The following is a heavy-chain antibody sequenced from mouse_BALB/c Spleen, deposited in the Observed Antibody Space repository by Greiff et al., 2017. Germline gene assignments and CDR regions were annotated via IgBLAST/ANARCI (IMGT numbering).Heavy chain of an antibody. CDR1: GYTFTSYT. D-gene: IGHD4-1*01. CDR2: INPSSGYT. Sequence: QVQLQQSGAELARPGASVKMSCKASGYTFTSYTMHWVKQRPGQGLEWIGYINPSSGYTNYNQKFKDKATLTADKSSSTAYMQLSSLTSEDSAVYYCSRGKLGKYFEVWGAGTTVTVSS. J-gene: IGHJ1*01. CDR3: SRGKLGKYFEV. V-gene: IGHV1-4*01.